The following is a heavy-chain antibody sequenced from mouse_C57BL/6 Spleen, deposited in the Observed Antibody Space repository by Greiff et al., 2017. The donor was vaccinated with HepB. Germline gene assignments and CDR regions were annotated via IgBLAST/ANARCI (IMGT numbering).Heavy chain of an antibody. CDR2: ISSGGDYI. D-gene: IGHD1-1*01. CDR3: TTTVVDPYWYFDV. V-gene: IGHV5-9-1*02. Sequence: EVQGVESGEGLVKPGGSLKLSCAASGFTFSSYAMSWVRQTPEKRLEWVAYISSGGDYIYYADTVKGRFTISRDNARNTLYLQMSSLKSEDTAMYYCTTTVVDPYWYFDVWGTGTTVTVSS. J-gene: IGHJ1*03. CDR1: GFTFSSYA.